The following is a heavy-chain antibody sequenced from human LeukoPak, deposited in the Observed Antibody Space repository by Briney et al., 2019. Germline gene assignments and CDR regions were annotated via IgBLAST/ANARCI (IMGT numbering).Heavy chain of an antibody. V-gene: IGHV3-74*01. CDR1: GFTFSSYW. D-gene: IGHD3-22*01. J-gene: IGHJ4*02. Sequence: PGGSLRLSCAASGFTFSSYWMHWVRQAPGKGLVWVSRINTDGSSTTYADSVKGRFTISRDNAKNTLYLQMNSLRAEDTAVYYCARVATYYDSSGYNSGYFDYWGQGTLVTVPS. CDR3: ARVATYYDSSGYNSGYFDY. CDR2: INTDGSST.